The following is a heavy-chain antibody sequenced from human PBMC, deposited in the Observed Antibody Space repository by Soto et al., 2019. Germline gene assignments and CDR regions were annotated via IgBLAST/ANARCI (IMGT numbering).Heavy chain of an antibody. D-gene: IGHD6-19*01. Sequence: SEPLSLTCTVSGGSISSYYWSWIRQPPGKGLEWIGYIYYSGSTNYNPSLKSRVTISVDTSKNQFSLKLSSVTAADTAVYYCARVVAVAGTFSFDYWGQGTLVTVSS. CDR1: GGSISSYY. J-gene: IGHJ4*02. CDR3: ARVVAVAGTFSFDY. CDR2: IYYSGST. V-gene: IGHV4-59*01.